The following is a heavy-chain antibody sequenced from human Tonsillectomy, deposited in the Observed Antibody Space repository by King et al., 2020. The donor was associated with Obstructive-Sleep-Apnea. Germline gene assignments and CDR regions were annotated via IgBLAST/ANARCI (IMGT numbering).Heavy chain of an antibody. CDR1: GFTFSDYG. CDR3: AKRGYGGNGPDY. D-gene: IGHD4-23*01. V-gene: IGHV3-30*02. J-gene: IGHJ4*02. CDR2: ITYDGSYK. Sequence: VQLVESGGGVVQPGRSLRLSCAASGFTFSDYGIHWVRQAPGKGLEGVAFITYDGSYKYYADSVKGRFTISRDNSKNTLFLQMNSLRPEDTAVYYCAKRGYGGNGPDYWGQGTLVTVSS.